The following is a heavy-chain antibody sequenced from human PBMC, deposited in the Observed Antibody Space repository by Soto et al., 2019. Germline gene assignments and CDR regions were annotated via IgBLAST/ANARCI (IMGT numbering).Heavy chain of an antibody. Sequence: QVQLVQSGAEVKKPGSSVKVSCKSSGGTFSNYGFSWVRQAPGQGLECMGVIVPIFGAEHPQKFQGRVTITADESXTXXIRERRCLRSEDTAGYYCARGGGEYEGSGYYQGHVWGQGTTVTVSS. CDR1: GGTFSNYG. D-gene: IGHD3-22*01. CDR2: IVPIFGA. CDR3: ARGGGEYEGSGYYQGHV. V-gene: IGHV1-69*12. J-gene: IGHJ6*02.